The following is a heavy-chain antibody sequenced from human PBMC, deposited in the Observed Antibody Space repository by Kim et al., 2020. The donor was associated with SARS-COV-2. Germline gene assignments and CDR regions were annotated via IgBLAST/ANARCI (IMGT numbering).Heavy chain of an antibody. D-gene: IGHD1-1*01. CDR1: TDSIMNFNSH. V-gene: IGHV4-31*03. Sequence: SETLSLTCSVSTDSIMNFNSHYTWIRQAPGRGLEWLGEISHRGSTNFNPSLQGRASVSVDTSKRQFSLTLNSVTAADTAFYYCTRGRVSHWRGFEHRGQG. J-gene: IGHJ4*02. CDR3: TRGRVSHWRGFEH. CDR2: ISHRGST.